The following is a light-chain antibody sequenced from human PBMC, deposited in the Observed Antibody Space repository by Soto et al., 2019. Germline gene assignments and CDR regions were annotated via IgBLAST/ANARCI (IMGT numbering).Light chain of an antibody. Sequence: DIQMTQSPSVMSASVGDTVTITCRASQAISNYVAWFQQKPGKVPKSLIYAASKLQGGVPSRFSGSGSGTEFTLTISSLQPEDFATYYCLQHNSYPVSFGGGTRWIS. CDR1: QAISNY. CDR3: LQHNSYPVS. CDR2: AAS. J-gene: IGKJ4*01. V-gene: IGKV1-17*03.